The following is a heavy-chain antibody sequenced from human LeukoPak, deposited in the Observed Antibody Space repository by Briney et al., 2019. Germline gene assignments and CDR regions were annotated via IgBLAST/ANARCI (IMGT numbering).Heavy chain of an antibody. V-gene: IGHV1-69*05. CDR3: ARMAGYGGSYYFDY. D-gene: IGHD1-26*01. CDR1: GGTFSSYA. CDR2: IIPISGTA. J-gene: IGHJ4*02. Sequence: SVKVSCKASGGTFSSYAISWVRQAPGQGLEWMGGIIPISGTANYAQKFQGRVTITTDESTSTAYMELSSLRSEDTAVYYCARMAGYGGSYYFDYWGQGTLVTVSS.